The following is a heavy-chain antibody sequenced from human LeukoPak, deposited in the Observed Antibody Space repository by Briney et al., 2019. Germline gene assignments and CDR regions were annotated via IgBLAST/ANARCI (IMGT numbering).Heavy chain of an antibody. CDR3: ARDSSHLQFDP. Sequence: SETLSLTCTVSGYSISSGYYWGWIRQPPGQGLEWIGRIYHSGSTYYNPSPKSRVTISVDTSKNQFSLKLSSVTAADTAVYYCARDSSHLQFDPWGQGTLVTVSS. CDR2: IYHSGST. V-gene: IGHV4-38-2*02. CDR1: GYSISSGYY. J-gene: IGHJ5*02.